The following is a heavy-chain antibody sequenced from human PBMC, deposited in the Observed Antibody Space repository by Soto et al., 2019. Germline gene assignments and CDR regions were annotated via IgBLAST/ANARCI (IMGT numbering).Heavy chain of an antibody. J-gene: IGHJ4*02. CDR1: GITFGIRA. Sequence: PRGSLLLSCVSSGITFGIRAMSWVRQAPGEGLEWVSTITDTGGDTKYADSVRGRFTMSRDNSKKTLYLQMNSLRVEDSALYYCARGSTDSYPGSRIFDFWGRGTLVTVSS. V-gene: IGHV3-23*01. CDR3: ARGSTDSYPGSRIFDF. D-gene: IGHD3-10*01. CDR2: ITDTGGDT.